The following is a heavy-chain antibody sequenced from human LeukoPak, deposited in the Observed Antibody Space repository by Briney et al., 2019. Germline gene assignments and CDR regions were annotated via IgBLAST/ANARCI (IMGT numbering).Heavy chain of an antibody. CDR1: GGSISSGGYS. Sequence: SETLSLTCAVSGGSISSGGYSWSWIRQPPGKGLEWIGYIYHSGSTYYSPSLKSRVTISVDTSKNQFSLKLSSVTAADTAVYYCARGRQRDGDYVQALPAGKADVPFDYWGQGTLVTVSS. V-gene: IGHV4-30-2*01. D-gene: IGHD4-17*01. J-gene: IGHJ4*02. CDR2: IYHSGST. CDR3: ARGRQRDGDYVQALPAGKADVPFDY.